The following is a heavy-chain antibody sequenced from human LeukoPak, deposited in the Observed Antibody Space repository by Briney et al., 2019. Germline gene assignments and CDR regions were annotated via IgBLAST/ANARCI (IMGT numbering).Heavy chain of an antibody. CDR3: ARSGTSYYYYMDV. V-gene: IGHV1-18*01. J-gene: IGHJ6*03. Sequence: ASVKVSCKVSGYTLTELSMHWVRQAPGQGLEWMGWISAYNGNTNYAQKLQGRVTMTTDTSTSTAYMELRSLRSDDTAVYYCARSGTSYYYYMDVWGKGTTVTISS. CDR2: ISAYNGNT. CDR1: GYTLTELS. D-gene: IGHD6-25*01.